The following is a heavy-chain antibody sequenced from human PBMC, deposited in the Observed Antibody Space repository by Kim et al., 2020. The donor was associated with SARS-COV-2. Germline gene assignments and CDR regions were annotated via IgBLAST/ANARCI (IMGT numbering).Heavy chain of an antibody. CDR2: ISDDGRTT. CDR1: GFIFRSFW. J-gene: IGHJ4*02. D-gene: IGHD1-26*01. Sequence: GGSLRLSCEASGFIFRSFWMHWVRQVPGEGLVWVARISDDGRTTDYADSVKGRFAISRDDARNTLFLQMNSLRGDDTAVYYCGRDLSGMSDYCGQGTLVTVSA. V-gene: IGHV3-74*01. CDR3: GRDLSGMSDY.